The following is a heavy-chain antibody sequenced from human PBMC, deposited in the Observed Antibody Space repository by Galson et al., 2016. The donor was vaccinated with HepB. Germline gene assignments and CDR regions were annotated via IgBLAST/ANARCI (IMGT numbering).Heavy chain of an antibody. CDR1: GSTFNVYF. V-gene: IGHV1-46*02. D-gene: IGHD2-21*02. J-gene: IGHJ6*02. Sequence: SVKVSCKASGSTFNVYFVHWVRQAPGQGLEWMGIINPSGGSTSYAQKFQGRVTMTRDTSTSTVYMELRSLRSEDTAVYYCARDPCGGDCYSPYLFYYYDMGVWGQGTTVTVSS. CDR2: INPSGGST. CDR3: ARDPCGGDCYSPYLFYYYDMGV.